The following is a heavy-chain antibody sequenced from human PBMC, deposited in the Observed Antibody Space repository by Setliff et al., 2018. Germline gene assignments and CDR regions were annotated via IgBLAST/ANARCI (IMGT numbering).Heavy chain of an antibody. CDR1: GYSFTDYW. J-gene: IGHJ4*02. D-gene: IGHD5-12*01. CDR2: IYPSNSNI. V-gene: IGHV5-51*01. CDR3: ARHRVGNSGYAIPILDF. Sequence: PGESLKISCKASGYSFTDYWIAWVRQMPGKGLEWMGIIYPSNSNIKYSPSFEAQITFSVDKSITTAYLQRSSLKASDTAIYYCARHRVGNSGYAIPILDFWGQGALVTVSS.